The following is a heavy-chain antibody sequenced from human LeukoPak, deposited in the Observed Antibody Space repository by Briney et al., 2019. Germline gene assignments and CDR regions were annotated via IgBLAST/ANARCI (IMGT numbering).Heavy chain of an antibody. V-gene: IGHV3-21*01. D-gene: IGHD3-22*01. CDR3: ATLLSGYYDSSGPGVLYMDV. J-gene: IGHJ6*03. CDR1: GFTFSSYS. CDR2: ISSSSTYT. Sequence: GGSLRLSCAASGFTFSSYSMNWVRQAPGKGLEWVSSISSSSTYTYYADSVRGRFTISRDNAKNSLYLQMNSLRAEDTAVYYCATLLSGYYDSSGPGVLYMDVWGKGTTVTVSS.